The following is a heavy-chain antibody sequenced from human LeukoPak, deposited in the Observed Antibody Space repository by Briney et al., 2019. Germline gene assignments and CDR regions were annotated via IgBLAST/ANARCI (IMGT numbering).Heavy chain of an antibody. CDR3: ARDSGSYWGGYYFDY. D-gene: IGHD1-26*01. Sequence: GGSLRLSCAASGFTFSSYWMSWVRQAPGKGLEWVANMNEGGSEKYYVDSVRGRFTISRDNAKSSLYLQMNSLRAEDTAVYYCARDSGSYWGGYYFDYWGQGTLVTVSS. CDR2: MNEGGSEK. J-gene: IGHJ4*02. V-gene: IGHV3-7*03. CDR1: GFTFSSYW.